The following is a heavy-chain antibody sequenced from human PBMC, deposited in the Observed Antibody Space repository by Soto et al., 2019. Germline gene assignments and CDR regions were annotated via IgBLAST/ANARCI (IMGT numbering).Heavy chain of an antibody. CDR1: GYSFTSYD. J-gene: IGHJ5*02. V-gene: IGHV1-69*04. D-gene: IGHD4-4*01. CDR2: IIPIIGII. CDR3: AGDPDSHYNDSHASSYP. Sequence: ASVKVSCKVLGYSFTSYDITWVRQAPGQGLEWMGRIIPIIGIINYAQKFQGRVTISADKFTGTAYMELTGLRSDDTAVYYCAGDPDSHYNDSHASSYPWGQGTLVTVSS.